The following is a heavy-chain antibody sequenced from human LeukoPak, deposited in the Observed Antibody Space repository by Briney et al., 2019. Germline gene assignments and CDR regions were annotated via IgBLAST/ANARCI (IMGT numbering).Heavy chain of an antibody. CDR3: VRERKTTTTHYFDY. CDR2: INPNSGGT. D-gene: IGHD4-11*01. CDR1: GYTFTGYY. Sequence: ASVKVSCKASGYTFTGYYMHWVRQAPGQGLEWMGWINPNSGGTNYAQKFQGRVTMTRDTSISTAYMELSRLRSDDTAVYYCVRERKTTTTHYFDYWGQGTLVTVSS. J-gene: IGHJ4*02. V-gene: IGHV1-2*02.